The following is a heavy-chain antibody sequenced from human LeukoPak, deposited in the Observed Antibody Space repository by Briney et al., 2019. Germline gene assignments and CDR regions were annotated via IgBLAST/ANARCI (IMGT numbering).Heavy chain of an antibody. Sequence: GGSLRLSCEASGSTFSSYEMNWFRQAPGKGLEWVSYVSKSGGTMKNADSVKGRFIVSRDNAKNSLYLQMNSLTAEDTAVYYCATAVIRGRGTMVTVSS. CDR1: GSTFSSYE. J-gene: IGHJ3*02. V-gene: IGHV3-48*03. CDR3: ATAVI. CDR2: VSKSGGTM.